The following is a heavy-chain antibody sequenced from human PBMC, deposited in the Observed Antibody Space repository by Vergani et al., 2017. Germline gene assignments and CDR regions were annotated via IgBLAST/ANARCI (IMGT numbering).Heavy chain of an antibody. V-gene: IGHV3-9*01. CDR2: IDRNYGVK. D-gene: IGHD3-16*01. J-gene: IGHJ2*01. CDR3: VKDNDYDADGPFDL. CDR1: GFNFQAFA. Sequence: VEAGGGLVQPGGSLRLSCTASGFNFQAFAFHWVRQVSGRGLEWVSGIDRNYGVKNGNSFEGRFSISRDNAKKAVFLQMNNLRHEDTALYFCVKDNDYDADGPFDLWCRGTLVTVSS.